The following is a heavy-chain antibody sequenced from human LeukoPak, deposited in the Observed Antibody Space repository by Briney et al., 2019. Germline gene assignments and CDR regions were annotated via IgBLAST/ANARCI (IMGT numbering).Heavy chain of an antibody. CDR1: GGSVSNYY. Sequence: PSETLSLTCTVSGGSVSNYYWSWIRQSPGKGLEWIGYIYYTETSYNPSLKSRVTISADTSKNQFSLKLSSVTAADTALYYCARSELWFGELPYFDCWGQGTLVTVSS. V-gene: IGHV4-59*02. CDR3: ARSELWFGELPYFDC. CDR2: IYYTET. D-gene: IGHD3-10*01. J-gene: IGHJ4*02.